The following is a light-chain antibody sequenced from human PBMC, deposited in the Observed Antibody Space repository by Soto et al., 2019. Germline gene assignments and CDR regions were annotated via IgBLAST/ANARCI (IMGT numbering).Light chain of an antibody. J-gene: IGLJ1*01. CDR3: SSYTSSSTFLV. Sequence: QSVLTQPASVSGSPGQSITISCTGTSSDVGGYNYVSWYQQHPGKAPKLMIYDVSNRPSGVSNRFSGSKSGNTASLPISGLQAEDEADYYCSSYTSSSTFLVFGTGTKVTVL. V-gene: IGLV2-14*01. CDR2: DVS. CDR1: SSDVGGYNY.